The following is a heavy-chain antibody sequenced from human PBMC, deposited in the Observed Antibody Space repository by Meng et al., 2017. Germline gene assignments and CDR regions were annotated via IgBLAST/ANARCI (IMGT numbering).Heavy chain of an antibody. Sequence: GESLKISCAASGFTVSSNYMSWVRQAPGKGLEWVSVIYSGGSTYYADSVKGRFTISRDNSKNTLYLQMNSLRAEDTAVYYCARDLGYGDYGDPIYGMDVWGQGTTVTVSS. D-gene: IGHD4-17*01. CDR1: GFTVSSNY. CDR2: IYSGGST. J-gene: IGHJ6*02. CDR3: ARDLGYGDYGDPIYGMDV. V-gene: IGHV3-66*02.